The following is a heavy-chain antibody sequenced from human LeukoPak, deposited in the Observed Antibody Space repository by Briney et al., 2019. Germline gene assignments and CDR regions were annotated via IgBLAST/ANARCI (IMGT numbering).Heavy chain of an antibody. J-gene: IGHJ3*02. D-gene: IGHD2-8*02. CDR1: GFTYDDYA. Sequence: GRSLRLSCAASGFTYDDYAMHWVRQAPGEGLEWVSGISWNSVTIVYADSVKGRFTISRDNAKDSLYLQMNSLRAEDMALYYCAKDEFVASDFTGAFDSWGQGTMVTVSS. CDR3: AKDEFVASDFTGAFDS. CDR2: ISWNSVTI. V-gene: IGHV3-9*03.